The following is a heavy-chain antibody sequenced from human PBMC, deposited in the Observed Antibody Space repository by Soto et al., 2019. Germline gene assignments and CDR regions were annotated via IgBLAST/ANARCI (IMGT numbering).Heavy chain of an antibody. V-gene: IGHV4-34*01. J-gene: IGHJ4*02. CDR3: ARGHLGITTPGTWYVSAF. D-gene: IGHD2-15*01. CDR1: VGSVCGSC. Sequence: LTCAGCVGSVCGSCWSWIHQKKGKGLEWIGEINHSGSTNYNPSLKSRVTISVDTSKNQFSLKLSSVTAADTAVYYCARGHLGITTPGTWYVSAFWGKGTLVIVSS. CDR2: INHSGST.